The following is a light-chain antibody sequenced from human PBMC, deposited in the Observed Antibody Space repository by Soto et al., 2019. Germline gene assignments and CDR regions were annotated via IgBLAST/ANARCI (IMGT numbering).Light chain of an antibody. V-gene: IGKV1-33*01. CDR1: QDISNY. CDR2: DAS. Sequence: DIQMTQSPSSLSASVGDRVTITCQASQDISNYLNWYQQKPGKAPKLLIYDASNLETGVPSRFSGSGSGTDFTCTISSLQPEDIATYYCQQNYNLPPTFGHGTKLEIK. J-gene: IGKJ2*01. CDR3: QQNYNLPPT.